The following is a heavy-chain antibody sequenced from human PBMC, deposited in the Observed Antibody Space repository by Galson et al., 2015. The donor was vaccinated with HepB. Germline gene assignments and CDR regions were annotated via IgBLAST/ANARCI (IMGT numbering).Heavy chain of an antibody. CDR1: GGTFSSYA. CDR3: ARDQYCSGGSCYSADY. CDR2: IIPIFGTA. D-gene: IGHD2-15*01. V-gene: IGHV1-69*13. Sequence: SVKVSCKASGGTFSSYAISWVRQAPGQGLEWMGGIIPIFGTANYAQKFQGRVTITADESTSTAYMELSSLRSEDTAVYYCARDQYCSGGSCYSADYWGQGTLVTVSS. J-gene: IGHJ4*02.